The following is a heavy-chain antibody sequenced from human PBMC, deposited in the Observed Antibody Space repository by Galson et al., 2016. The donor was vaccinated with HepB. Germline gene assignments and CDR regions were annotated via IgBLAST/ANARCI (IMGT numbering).Heavy chain of an antibody. D-gene: IGHD4/OR15-4a*01. V-gene: IGHV2-70*04. CDR3: ARSAGANFYFDY. Sequence: PALVKPTQTLTLTCTFSGFSLSATGMRVTWIRQPPGKALEWLARISWDDGEFYTPSLKTRLTISKDTSKNQVVLTMTNMDPVDTATYFCARSAGANFYFDYWGQGIPVTVSS. J-gene: IGHJ4*02. CDR1: GFSLSATGMR. CDR2: ISWDDGE.